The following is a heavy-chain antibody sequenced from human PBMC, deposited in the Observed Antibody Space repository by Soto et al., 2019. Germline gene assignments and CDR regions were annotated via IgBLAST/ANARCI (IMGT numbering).Heavy chain of an antibody. CDR2: ISYDGSNK. V-gene: IGHV3-30*18. Sequence: GGSLRLSCAASGFTFSSYGMHWVRQAPGKGLEWVAVISYDGSNKYYADSVKGRFTISRDNSKNTLYLQMNSLRAEDTAVYYCAKPFSDHEGYYFDYWGQGTLVTVSS. CDR3: AKPFSDHEGYYFDY. J-gene: IGHJ4*02. D-gene: IGHD3-16*01. CDR1: GFTFSSYG.